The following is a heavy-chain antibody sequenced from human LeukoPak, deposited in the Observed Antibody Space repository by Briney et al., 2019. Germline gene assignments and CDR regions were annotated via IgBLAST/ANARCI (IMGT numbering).Heavy chain of an antibody. J-gene: IGHJ4*02. Sequence: GGSLRLSCAASGFSFSTSWMHWVRQAPGKGLVWVSRIHSDASSRIYADSVKGRFTISRDNAKNTLYLQMNSLRAEDTAVYYCAKDMVRGVILDYWGQGTLVTVSS. D-gene: IGHD3-10*01. CDR2: IHSDASSR. CDR1: GFSFSTSW. CDR3: AKDMVRGVILDY. V-gene: IGHV3-74*01.